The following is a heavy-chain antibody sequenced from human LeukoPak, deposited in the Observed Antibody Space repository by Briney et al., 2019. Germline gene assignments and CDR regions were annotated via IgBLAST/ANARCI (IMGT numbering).Heavy chain of an antibody. Sequence: GGSPRLSCAASGFTFDDYAMHWVWQAPGKGLEWVSGISWNSGSIGYADSVKGRFTISRDNAKNTLYLQMNSLRTDDTAVYYCGKGRSMFGELSGDYWGQGTLVTVSS. V-gene: IGHV3-9*01. J-gene: IGHJ4*02. CDR2: ISWNSGSI. CDR1: GFTFDDYA. D-gene: IGHD3-10*02. CDR3: GKGRSMFGELSGDY.